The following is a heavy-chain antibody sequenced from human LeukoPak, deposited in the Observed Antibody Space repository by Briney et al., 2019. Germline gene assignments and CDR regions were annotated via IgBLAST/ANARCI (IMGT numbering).Heavy chain of an antibody. V-gene: IGHV3-30*04. CDR2: ISYDGSIK. CDR3: AKARVVVTSRLSYYFDY. Sequence: GGSLRLSCTTSGFTFSNYAIHWVRQAPGKGPEWVAVISYDGSIKHYADSVQGRFTISRDNSKNTLYLQMNSLRAEDTAVYYCAKARVVVTSRLSYYFDYWGQGTLVTVSS. CDR1: GFTFSNYA. J-gene: IGHJ4*02. D-gene: IGHD2-21*02.